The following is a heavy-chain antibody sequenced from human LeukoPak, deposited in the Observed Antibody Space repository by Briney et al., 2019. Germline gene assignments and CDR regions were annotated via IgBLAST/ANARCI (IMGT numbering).Heavy chain of an antibody. CDR2: INPNSGGT. Sequence: GASVKVSCKTSGYTFIDYYMHWVRQAPGQGLEWMGWINPNSGGTNYAQEFQGRITMTRDTSITTVYMELSRLRSDDTAVYYCARDLLGTGYGPIIYFDYWGQGTLVTVSS. V-gene: IGHV1-2*02. CDR3: ARDLLGTGYGPIIYFDY. J-gene: IGHJ4*02. CDR1: GYTFIDYY. D-gene: IGHD3/OR15-3a*01.